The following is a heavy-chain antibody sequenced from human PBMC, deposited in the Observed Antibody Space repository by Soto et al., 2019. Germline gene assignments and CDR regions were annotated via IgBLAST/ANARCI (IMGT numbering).Heavy chain of an antibody. CDR1: GGTFNSYV. Sequence: QVQLVQSGAEVKKPGSSVKVSCKASGGTFNSYVFNWVRQAPGQGLEWMGGIIPIFRRPNYGQKFQGRVTITADESTSTRYMELSSLTSEDTAIYYGARDLGSGYDPGDYWGQGTLVTVSS. D-gene: IGHD5-12*01. V-gene: IGHV1-69*12. CDR2: IIPIFRRP. CDR3: ARDLGSGYDPGDY. J-gene: IGHJ4*02.